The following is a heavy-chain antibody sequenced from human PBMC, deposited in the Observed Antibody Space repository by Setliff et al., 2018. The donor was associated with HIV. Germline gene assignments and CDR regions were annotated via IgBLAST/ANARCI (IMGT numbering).Heavy chain of an antibody. D-gene: IGHD3-22*01. CDR1: GFTFSSYG. CDR2: IWYDGSNK. V-gene: IGHV3-33*06. J-gene: IGHJ4*02. CDR3: AKDSGLLYYYDSSGYGYFDY. Sequence: GGSLRLSCAASGFTFSSYGMHWVRQAPGKGLEWVAVIWYDGSNKYYADSVKGRFTISRDNSKNTLYLQMNSLRAEDTAVYYCAKDSGLLYYYDSSGYGYFDYWGQGTLVTVSS.